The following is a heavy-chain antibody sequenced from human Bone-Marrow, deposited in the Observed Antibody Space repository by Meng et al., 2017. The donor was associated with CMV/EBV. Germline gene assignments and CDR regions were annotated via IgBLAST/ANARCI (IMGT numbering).Heavy chain of an antibody. CDR2: INPSGGST. D-gene: IGHD3-10*01. J-gene: IGHJ3*02. CDR1: GYTFTSYY. V-gene: IGHV1-46*01. Sequence: ASVKVSCKASGYTFTSYYMHWVRQAPGQGLEWMGIINPSGGSTSYAQKFQGRVTMTRDTSTSTVYMELSSLRSEDTAMYYCARVMGRNDAFDIWGQGTMVTVSS. CDR3: ARVMGRNDAFDI.